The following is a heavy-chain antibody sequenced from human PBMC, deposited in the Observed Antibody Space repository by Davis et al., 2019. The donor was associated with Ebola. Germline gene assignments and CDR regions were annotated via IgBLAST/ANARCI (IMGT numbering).Heavy chain of an antibody. CDR3: VRVFGVVINDYTCFDP. D-gene: IGHD3-3*01. CDR2: INHSGST. Sequence: PSETLSLTCAVYGGSFSGYYWSWIRQPPGKGLEWIGEINHSGSTNYNPSLKSRVTISVDTSKNQFSLKLSSVTAADTAVYYCVRVFGVVINDYTCFDPWGQGTLVTVSS. V-gene: IGHV4-34*01. CDR1: GGSFSGYY. J-gene: IGHJ5*02.